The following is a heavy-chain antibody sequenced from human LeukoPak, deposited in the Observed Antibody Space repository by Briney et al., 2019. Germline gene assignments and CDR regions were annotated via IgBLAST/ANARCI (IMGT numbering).Heavy chain of an antibody. CDR3: ARGRNPYYSGYDHPWFDP. D-gene: IGHD5-12*01. Sequence: SETLSLTCGVYGGSFSGYYWSWIRQSPGKGLEWIGEINHSGSTNYNPSLKSRVTISVDTSKNQYSLKMSSVTAADTAMYYCARGRNPYYSGYDHPWFDPWGQGTLVTVSS. CDR1: GGSFSGYY. J-gene: IGHJ5*02. V-gene: IGHV4-34*01. CDR2: INHSGST.